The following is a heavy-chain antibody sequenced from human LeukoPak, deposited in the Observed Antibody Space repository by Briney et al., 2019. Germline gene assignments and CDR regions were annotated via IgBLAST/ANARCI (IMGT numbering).Heavy chain of an antibody. CDR2: IKSKTDGGTT. J-gene: IGHJ6*02. CDR3: TTARYYYYYYGMDV. V-gene: IGHV3-15*07. CDR1: GFTFSNAW. Sequence: GGSLRLSCAASGFTFSNAWMNWVRQAPGKGLEWVGRIKSKTDGGTTDYAAPVKGRFTISRDDSKNTLYLQMNSLKTEDTAVYYCTTARYYYYYYGMDVWGQGTTVTVSS.